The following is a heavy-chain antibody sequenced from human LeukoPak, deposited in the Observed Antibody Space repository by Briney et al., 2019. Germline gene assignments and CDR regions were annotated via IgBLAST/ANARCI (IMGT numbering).Heavy chain of an antibody. J-gene: IGHJ3*02. CDR3: ARSYYDSRDDSFDI. CDR2: INPNSGGT. V-gene: IGHV1-2*02. CDR1: GCTFTGYY. D-gene: IGHD3-22*01. Sequence: GASVKVSCKASGCTFTGYYMHWVRQAPGQGLEWMGWINPNSGGTNYAQKFQGRVTMTRDTSISTAYMELSRLRSDDTAVYYCARSYYDSRDDSFDIWGQGTMVTVSS.